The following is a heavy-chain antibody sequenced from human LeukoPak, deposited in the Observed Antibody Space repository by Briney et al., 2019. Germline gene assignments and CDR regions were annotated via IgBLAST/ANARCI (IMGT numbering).Heavy chain of an antibody. CDR3: AGGYYYDSSNGWFDP. Sequence: PSETLSLTCTVSGGSISSYYWSWIRQPPGKGLEWIGYIYYSGSTNYNPSLKSRVTISVDTSKNQFSLKLSSVTAADTAVYYCAGGYYYDSSNGWFDPWGQGTLVTVSS. D-gene: IGHD3-22*01. V-gene: IGHV4-59*01. CDR2: IYYSGST. J-gene: IGHJ5*02. CDR1: GGSISSYY.